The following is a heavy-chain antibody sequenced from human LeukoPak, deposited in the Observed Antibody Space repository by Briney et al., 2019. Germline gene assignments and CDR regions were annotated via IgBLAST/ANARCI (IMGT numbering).Heavy chain of an antibody. Sequence: PGGSLRLSCAASGFTFSSYSMNWVRQAPGKGLEWVAFIHYDGSNNYYADSVKGRFTTSRDNSKNTLYLQMNTLRADDTAVYYCAKDHGSSDWYYFDYWGQGTLVTVSS. V-gene: IGHV3-30*02. CDR1: GFTFSSYS. J-gene: IGHJ4*02. CDR3: AKDHGSSDWYYFDY. CDR2: IHYDGSNN. D-gene: IGHD6-13*01.